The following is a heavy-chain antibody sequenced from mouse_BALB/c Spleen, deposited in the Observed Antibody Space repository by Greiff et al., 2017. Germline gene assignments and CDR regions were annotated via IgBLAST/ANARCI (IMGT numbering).Heavy chain of an antibody. D-gene: IGHD2-1*01. CDR2: IWGDGST. Sequence: VQLQESGPGLVAPSQSLSITCTVSGFSLTGYGVNWVRQPPGKGLEWLGMIWGDGSTDYNSALKSRLSISKDNSKSQVFLKMNSLQTDDTARYYCARDLRGYGNYEMDYWGQGTSVTVSA. CDR3: ARDLRGYGNYEMDY. J-gene: IGHJ4*01. CDR1: GFSLTGYG. V-gene: IGHV2-6-7*01.